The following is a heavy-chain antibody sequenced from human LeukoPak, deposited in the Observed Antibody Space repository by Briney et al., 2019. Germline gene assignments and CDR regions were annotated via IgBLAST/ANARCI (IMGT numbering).Heavy chain of an antibody. V-gene: IGHV4-59*01. Sequence: SETLSLTCTVSGGSISSYYWIWIPQPPGKALEWIGYIYYSGSTNYNPSLKSRVTISVDTSKNQFSLKLSSVTAADTAVYYCARDFKYGSGSYSPWYFDLWGRGTLVTVSS. CDR1: GGSISSYY. J-gene: IGHJ2*01. CDR2: IYYSGST. CDR3: ARDFKYGSGSYSPWYFDL. D-gene: IGHD3-10*01.